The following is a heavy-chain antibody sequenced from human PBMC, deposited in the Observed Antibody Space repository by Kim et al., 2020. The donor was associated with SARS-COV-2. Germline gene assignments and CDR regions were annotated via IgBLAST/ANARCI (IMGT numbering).Heavy chain of an antibody. Sequence: SVKVSCKASGGTFSSYAISWVRQAPGQGLEWMGGIIPIFGTAIYAQKFQGRVTITADESTSTAYMELGSLRSEDTAWYYCAGGGRSVPDYFDYCGQGTL. J-gene: IGHJ4*02. CDR3: AGGGRSVPDYFDY. D-gene: IGHD3-16*01. CDR1: GGTFSSYA. CDR2: IIPIFGTA. V-gene: IGHV1-69*13.